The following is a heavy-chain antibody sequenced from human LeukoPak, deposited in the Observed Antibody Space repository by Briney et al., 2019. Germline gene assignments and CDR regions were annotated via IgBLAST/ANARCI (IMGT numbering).Heavy chain of an antibody. CDR2: IYYSGST. Sequence: SETLSLTCTVSGGSISNYYWSWIRQPPGKGLEWIGYIYYSGSTNYNPSLKSRVTISVDTSKNQFSLKLSSVTAADTAVYYCARRPHYSSGWYDYWGQGTLVTVSS. V-gene: IGHV4-59*01. D-gene: IGHD6-19*01. CDR3: ARRPHYSSGWYDY. CDR1: GGSISNYY. J-gene: IGHJ4*02.